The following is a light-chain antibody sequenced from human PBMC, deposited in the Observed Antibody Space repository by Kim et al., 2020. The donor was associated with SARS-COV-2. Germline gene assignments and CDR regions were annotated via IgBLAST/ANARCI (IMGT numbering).Light chain of an antibody. CDR1: SLRSYY. V-gene: IGLV3-19*01. CDR2: GKN. CDR3: NYRDSSGNHVG. J-gene: IGLJ2*01. Sequence: SELTQDPAVSVALGQTVRITCQGDSLRSYYASWYQQKPGQAPVLVIYGKNNRPSGIPDRFSGSSSGNTASLTITGAQAEDEADYYCNYRDSSGNHVGFGG.